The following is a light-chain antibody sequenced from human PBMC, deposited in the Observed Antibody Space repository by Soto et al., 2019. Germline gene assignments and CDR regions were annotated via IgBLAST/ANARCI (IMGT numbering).Light chain of an antibody. J-gene: IGLJ3*02. CDR1: SSNIGSKY. Sequence: QSVLTQPPSASGTPGQRVTISCSGSSSNIGSKYVYWYQQLPGTAPKLLIYRNDQRPSGVPDRFSGSKSGTSDSLAISGLRYEDEADYYCAAWDGSLSGWVFGGGTKLTVL. V-gene: IGLV1-47*01. CDR3: AAWDGSLSGWV. CDR2: RND.